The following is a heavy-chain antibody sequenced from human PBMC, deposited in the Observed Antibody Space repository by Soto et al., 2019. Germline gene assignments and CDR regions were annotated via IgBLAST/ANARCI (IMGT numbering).Heavy chain of an antibody. CDR1: GFTFSSYG. CDR3: AKDLRGPGRAYGMDV. J-gene: IGHJ6*02. V-gene: IGHV3-30*18. D-gene: IGHD3-10*01. Sequence: QVQLVESGGGVVQPGRSLRLSCAASGFTFSSYGMHWVRQAPGKGLEWVAVISYDGSNKYYADSVKGRFTISRDNSKNTRYRQMSGLRAEDTVVYYGAKDLRGPGRAYGMDVWGQGTTVTVSS. CDR2: ISYDGSNK.